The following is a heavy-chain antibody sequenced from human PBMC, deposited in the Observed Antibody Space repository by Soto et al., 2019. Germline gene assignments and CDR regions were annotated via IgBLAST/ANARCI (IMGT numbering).Heavy chain of an antibody. Sequence: PSETLSLTCAVYGGSISGHYWNWIRQPPGKGLEWIGEINHSGRTNYNPSLKSRVTISVDRSKNQFSLKLSSVTAADTAVYYCARVPGPWGQGTLVTVSS. J-gene: IGHJ5*02. CDR3: ARVPGP. CDR2: INHSGRT. CDR1: GGSISGHY. V-gene: IGHV4-34*01.